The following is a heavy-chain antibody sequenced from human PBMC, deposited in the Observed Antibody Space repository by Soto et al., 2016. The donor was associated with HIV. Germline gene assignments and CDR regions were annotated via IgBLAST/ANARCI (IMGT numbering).Heavy chain of an antibody. V-gene: IGHV4-34*01. D-gene: IGHD5-12*01. CDR1: GGSFSGDY. CDR2: INHSGST. Sequence: VQLQQWGAGLLKPSETLSLTCVVYGGSFSGDYWSWIRQPPGKGLEWIGEINHSGSTNYNPSLKSRVTISVDTSKNQFSLKLSSVTAADTAVYYCARVVLRDGYNYSDFDYWGQGTLVTVSS. CDR3: ARVVLRDGYNYSDFDY. J-gene: IGHJ4*02.